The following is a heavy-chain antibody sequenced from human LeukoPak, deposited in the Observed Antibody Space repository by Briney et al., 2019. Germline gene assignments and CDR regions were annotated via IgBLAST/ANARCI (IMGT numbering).Heavy chain of an antibody. Sequence: GASLRLSCAASEFTFSSYAMSWVRQAPGKGLEWVSAISGSGGSTYYADSVKGRFTISRDNSKNTLYLQMNSLRAEDTAVYYCAKDRAGYCSSTSCPRGMDVWGQGTTVTVSS. CDR1: EFTFSSYA. CDR3: AKDRAGYCSSTSCPRGMDV. J-gene: IGHJ6*02. CDR2: ISGSGGST. D-gene: IGHD2-2*01. V-gene: IGHV3-23*01.